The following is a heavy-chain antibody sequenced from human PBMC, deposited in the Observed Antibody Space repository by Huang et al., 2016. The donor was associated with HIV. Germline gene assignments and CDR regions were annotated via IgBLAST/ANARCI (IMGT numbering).Heavy chain of an antibody. CDR1: GYTFTSYD. V-gene: IGHV1-8*03. D-gene: IGHD2-15*01. CDR3: ARGLILGYCSGGSCPVRVHYYYMDV. CDR2: SKPNSGNT. Sequence: QVQLVQSGAEVKKPGASVKVSCKASGYTFTSYDINWVRQATGQGLEWEGWSKPNSGNTGHAQKFQGRLTITRNTAITTAYMELSSLRSEDTAVYYCARGLILGYCSGGSCPVRVHYYYMDVWGKGTTVTVSS. J-gene: IGHJ6*03.